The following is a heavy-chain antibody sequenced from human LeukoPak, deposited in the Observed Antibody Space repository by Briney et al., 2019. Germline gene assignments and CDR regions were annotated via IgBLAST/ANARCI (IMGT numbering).Heavy chain of an antibody. CDR3: ARAILTPRYYYYYMDV. Sequence: PSETLSLTCTVSGGSISSHYWSWLRQPPGKGLEWIGYIYYSGSTNYNPSLKSRVTISVDTSKNQFSLKLSSVTAADTAVYYCARAILTPRYYYYYMDVWGKGTTVTVSS. J-gene: IGHJ6*03. D-gene: IGHD3-3*01. CDR1: GGSISSHY. V-gene: IGHV4-59*11. CDR2: IYYSGST.